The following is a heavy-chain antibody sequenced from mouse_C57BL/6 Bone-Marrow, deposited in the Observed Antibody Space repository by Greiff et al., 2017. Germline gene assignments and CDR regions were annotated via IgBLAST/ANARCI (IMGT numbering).Heavy chain of an antibody. J-gene: IGHJ3*01. V-gene: IGHV1-7*01. CDR2: INPSSGYT. Sequence: QVQLQQSGAELATPGASVKLSCKASGYTFTSYWMHWVKQRPGQGLEWIGYINPSSGYTEYNQKFKDKATLTADKSSSTAYMQLSSLTYEDSAVYYCASGYYPPGFAYWGQGTLVTVSA. D-gene: IGHD2-3*01. CDR3: ASGYYPPGFAY. CDR1: GYTFTSYW.